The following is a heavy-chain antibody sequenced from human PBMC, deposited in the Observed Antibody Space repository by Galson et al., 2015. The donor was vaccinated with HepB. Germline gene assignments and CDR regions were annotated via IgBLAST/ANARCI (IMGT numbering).Heavy chain of an antibody. J-gene: IGHJ6*02. Sequence: RVTISVDTSKNQFSLKLSSVTAADTAVYYCARESCGSTSCYYYYGIDVWGQGTTVTVSS. D-gene: IGHD2-2*01. CDR3: ARESCGSTSCYYYYGIDV. V-gene: IGHV4-30-2*05.